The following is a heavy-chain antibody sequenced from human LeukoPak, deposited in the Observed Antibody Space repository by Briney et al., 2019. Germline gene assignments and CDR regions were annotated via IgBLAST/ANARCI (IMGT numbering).Heavy chain of an antibody. Sequence: GGSLRLSCVASGFTFSSYAMSWVRQAPGKGLEWVSTCSGSGGSSYYANSVKGRFTISRDNSRNTLYLQMNSLRAEDTAIYYCARGHSSSWVLFDYWGQGTLVTVSS. CDR1: GFTFSSYA. D-gene: IGHD6-13*01. J-gene: IGHJ4*02. CDR3: ARGHSSSWVLFDY. CDR2: CSGSGGSS. V-gene: IGHV3-23*01.